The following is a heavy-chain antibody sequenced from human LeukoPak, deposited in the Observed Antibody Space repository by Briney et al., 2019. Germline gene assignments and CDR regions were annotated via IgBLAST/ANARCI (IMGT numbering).Heavy chain of an antibody. Sequence: PSETLSLTCTVSGGSISSGGYYWSWIRQPPGKGLEWIGYIYHSGSTYYNPSLKSRVTISVDRSKNQFSLKLSSVTAADTAVYYCAREVWCSSTSCSRSFDYWGQGTLVTVSS. CDR1: GGSISSGGYY. V-gene: IGHV4-30-2*01. CDR2: IYHSGST. CDR3: AREVWCSSTSCSRSFDY. D-gene: IGHD2-2*01. J-gene: IGHJ4*02.